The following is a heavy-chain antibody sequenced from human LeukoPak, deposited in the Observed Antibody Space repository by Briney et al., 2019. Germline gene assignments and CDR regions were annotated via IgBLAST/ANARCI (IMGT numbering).Heavy chain of an antibody. CDR2: ISGSGGST. CDR3: AKDPAAAGTAEYFHH. D-gene: IGHD6-13*01. V-gene: IGHV3-23*01. Sequence: GGSLRLSCAASGFTFSSYAMSWVRQAPGKGLEWVSVISGSGGSTYYADSVKGRFTISRDNSKNTLYLQMNSLRAEDPAFYYCAKDPAAAGTAEYFHHWGQGTLVTVSS. J-gene: IGHJ1*01. CDR1: GFTFSSYA.